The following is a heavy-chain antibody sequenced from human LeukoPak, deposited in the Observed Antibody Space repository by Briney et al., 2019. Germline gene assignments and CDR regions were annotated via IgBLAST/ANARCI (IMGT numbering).Heavy chain of an antibody. CDR1: GFTFSSYA. J-gene: IGHJ4*02. CDR2: ISGSGGST. V-gene: IGHV3-23*01. Sequence: GGSLRLTCAASGFTFSSYAKRWVRRAPGRGLQGVSAISGSGGSTYYADSVKGRFTISRDNSKNTLYLQLNSLRAEDTAVYYCAKDLGIRSSIEYYFDYWGQGTLVTVSS. CDR3: AKDLGIRSSIEYYFDY. D-gene: IGHD3-3*01.